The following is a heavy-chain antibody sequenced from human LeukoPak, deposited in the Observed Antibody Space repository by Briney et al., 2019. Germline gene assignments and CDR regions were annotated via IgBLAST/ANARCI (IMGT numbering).Heavy chain of an antibody. CDR1: GGSVSSGSYY. CDR3: AREKYYDSSGYYYANDAFDI. Sequence: SETLSLTCTVSGGSVSSGSYYWIWIRQPPGKGLEWIGYIYYSGSTNYNPSLKSRVTISVDTSKNQFSLKLSSVTAADTAVYYCAREKYYDSSGYYYANDAFDIWGQGTMVTVSS. J-gene: IGHJ3*02. CDR2: IYYSGST. V-gene: IGHV4-61*01. D-gene: IGHD3-22*01.